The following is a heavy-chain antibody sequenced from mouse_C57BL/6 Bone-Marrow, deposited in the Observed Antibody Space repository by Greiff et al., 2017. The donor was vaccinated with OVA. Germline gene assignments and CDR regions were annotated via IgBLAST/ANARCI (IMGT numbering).Heavy chain of an antibody. Sequence: QVQLKQPGAELVKPGASVKVSCKASGYTFTSYWMHWVKQRPGQGLEWIGRIHPSDSDTNYNQKFKGKATLTVDKSSSTAYMQLSSLTSEDSAVYYCAIKGAYYSNYFYAMDYWGQGTSVTVSS. J-gene: IGHJ4*01. CDR1: GYTFTSYW. CDR3: AIKGAYYSNYFYAMDY. V-gene: IGHV1-74*01. CDR2: IHPSDSDT. D-gene: IGHD2-5*01.